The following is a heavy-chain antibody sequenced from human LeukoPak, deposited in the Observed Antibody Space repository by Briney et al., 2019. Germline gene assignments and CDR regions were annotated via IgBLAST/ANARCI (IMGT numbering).Heavy chain of an antibody. CDR3: ARGGRGITGYSVAARYNNFAA. J-gene: IGHJ5*02. Sequence: SVKVSCKTSGGTFSTNAISWVRQAPGQGLEWMGGIIPLFGTAHYAQKFQGRVSITTDASTNTVYMDLTSVTSEDTALYYCARGGRGITGYSVAARYNNFAAWGQGTLVYVSS. CDR2: IIPLFGTA. V-gene: IGHV1-69*05. D-gene: IGHD1-20*01. CDR1: GGTFSTNA.